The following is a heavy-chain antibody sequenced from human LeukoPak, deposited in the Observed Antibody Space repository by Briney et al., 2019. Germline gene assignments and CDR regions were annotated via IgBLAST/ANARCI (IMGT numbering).Heavy chain of an antibody. D-gene: IGHD2-15*01. Sequence: SETLSLTCTVSGGSISTYYWNWIRQPPGKGLEWLGYISNTGTTIYNPSLKGRVTLSLNTSKNQFSLKLSSVTAADTAVYYCARHEVPYCSGGSCYSTRPSWFDPWGQGTLVTVSS. V-gene: IGHV4-59*08. J-gene: IGHJ5*02. CDR1: GGSISTYY. CDR3: ARHEVPYCSGGSCYSTRPSWFDP. CDR2: ISNTGTT.